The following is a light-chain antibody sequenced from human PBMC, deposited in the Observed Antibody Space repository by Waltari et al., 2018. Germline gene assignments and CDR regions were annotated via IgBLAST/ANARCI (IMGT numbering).Light chain of an antibody. Sequence: TMSSLTWYQQKLGQAPRLLIYGTSSRATGIPDRFSGSGSGTDFTLTISRLEPEDFAVYYCQQYDGEVVTFGGGTKVEI. CDR1: TMSS. CDR3: QQYDGEVVT. J-gene: IGKJ4*01. CDR2: GTS. V-gene: IGKV3-20*01.